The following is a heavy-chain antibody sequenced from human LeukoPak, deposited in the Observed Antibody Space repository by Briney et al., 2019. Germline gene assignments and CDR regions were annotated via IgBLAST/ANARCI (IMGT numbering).Heavy chain of an antibody. CDR1: GGSISRGGDY. D-gene: IGHD3-3*01. J-gene: IGHJ3*02. CDR3: ARGDSYDFWSDAFDI. V-gene: IGHV4-30-2*01. CDR2: IYHSGST. Sequence: PSQTLSLTCTVSGGSISRGGDYGSWIRQPPGKGLEWLEYIYHSGSTYYNPSLKSRVTISVDRSKNQFSLKLSSVTAADTAVYYCARGDSYDFWSDAFDIWGQGTMVTVSS.